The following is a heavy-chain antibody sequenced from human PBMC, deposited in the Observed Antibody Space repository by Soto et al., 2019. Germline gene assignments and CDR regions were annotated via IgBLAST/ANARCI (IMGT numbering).Heavy chain of an antibody. CDR2: IYYTGST. CDR1: GGSISSYY. Sequence: SETLSLTCTVSGGSISSYYWSWIRQPPGKGLEWIGYIYYTGSTNYNPPLKSRVTISVDTSKNQFSLKLSSVTAADTGVYYCARDRWLDPWGQGTLVTVSS. CDR3: ARDRWLDP. J-gene: IGHJ5*02. V-gene: IGHV4-59*01.